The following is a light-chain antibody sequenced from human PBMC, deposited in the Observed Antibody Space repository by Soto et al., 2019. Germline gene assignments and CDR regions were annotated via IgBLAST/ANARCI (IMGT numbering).Light chain of an antibody. Sequence: QLVLTQSPSASASLGASVNLTCTLSSGHSSYAIAWHQQQPETGPRYLMKLNSDGSHSKGDGIPDRFSGSSSGAERSLTISSLQSEDEADYYCQTWGSGIHVFGGGTKLTVL. CDR3: QTWGSGIHV. CDR1: SGHSSYA. CDR2: LNSDGSH. V-gene: IGLV4-69*01. J-gene: IGLJ2*01.